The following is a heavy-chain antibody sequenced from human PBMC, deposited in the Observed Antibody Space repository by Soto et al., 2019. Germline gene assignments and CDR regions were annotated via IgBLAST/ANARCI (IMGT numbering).Heavy chain of an antibody. CDR3: ASSPQSHSYAQFDS. J-gene: IGHJ4*02. V-gene: IGHV4-4*07. D-gene: IGHD3-16*01. CDR1: GGSLSNYY. Sequence: QVQLQESGPRLVKPSETLSLTCTVSGGSLSNYYWSWIRQPAGKGPKWIGRVYTVGRTNYNPSLKSRVTMSIDTSKNQFSLRLTSVTAADTAVYFCASSPQSHSYAQFDSWGQGSLVNVSS. CDR2: VYTVGRT.